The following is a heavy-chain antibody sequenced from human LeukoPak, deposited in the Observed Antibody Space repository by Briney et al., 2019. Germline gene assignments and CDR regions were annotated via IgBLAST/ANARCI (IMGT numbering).Heavy chain of an antibody. J-gene: IGHJ5*02. V-gene: IGHV4-4*09. CDR2: IYSSGRT. CDR3: ARHVATTGWLTWFDP. D-gene: IGHD6-19*01. CDR1: GDSVTDYY. Sequence: SETLSLTCTVSGDSVTDYYWSWVRQPPGKGLEWIGYIYSSGRTNYDPSLKSRLTISIDTSRNEFSMKLSSVTAADTAVYYCARHVATTGWLTWFDPWGLGILVTVSS.